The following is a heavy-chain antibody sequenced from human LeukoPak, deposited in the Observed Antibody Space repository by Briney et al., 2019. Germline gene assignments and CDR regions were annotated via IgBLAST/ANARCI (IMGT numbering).Heavy chain of an antibody. V-gene: IGHV3-21*04. D-gene: IGHD3-9*01. CDR1: GFTFSSYS. CDR3: ARVYDILTGPDY. Sequence: GGSLRLSCAASGFTFSSYSMNWVRQAPGKGLEWVSSISSSSSYIYYADSVKGRFTISRDNAKNSLYLQMNSLRAEDTAVYYCARVYDILTGPDYWGQGTLVTVSS. J-gene: IGHJ4*02. CDR2: ISSSSSYI.